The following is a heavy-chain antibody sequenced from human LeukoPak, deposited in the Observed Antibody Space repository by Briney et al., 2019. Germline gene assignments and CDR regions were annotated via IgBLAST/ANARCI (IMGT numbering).Heavy chain of an antibody. CDR1: GYSFTSYW. CDR3: ARCGPYYYDSSGYYDFDY. CDR2: IYPGDSDT. J-gene: IGHJ4*02. V-gene: IGHV5-51*01. D-gene: IGHD3-22*01. Sequence: HGESLKISCKGSGYSFTSYWIGWVRQMPGKGLEWMGIIYPGDSDTRYSPSFQGQVTISADKSISTAYLQWSSLKASDTAMYYCARCGPYYYDSSGYYDFDYWGQGTLVTVSS.